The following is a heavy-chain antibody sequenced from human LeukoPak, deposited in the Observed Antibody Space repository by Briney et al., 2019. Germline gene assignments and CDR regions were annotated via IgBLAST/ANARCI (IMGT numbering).Heavy chain of an antibody. Sequence: GGSLRLSCAASVFTVSSNYVTWIRQAPGKGLEWVSVIYSGGSTYYADSVKGRFTISRDNSKNTLYLQMNSLRAEDTAVYYCARDSGIVGARDAFDICGQGTMVTVSS. CDR1: VFTVSSNY. D-gene: IGHD1-26*01. CDR2: IYSGGST. CDR3: ARDSGIVGARDAFDI. J-gene: IGHJ3*02. V-gene: IGHV3-66*02.